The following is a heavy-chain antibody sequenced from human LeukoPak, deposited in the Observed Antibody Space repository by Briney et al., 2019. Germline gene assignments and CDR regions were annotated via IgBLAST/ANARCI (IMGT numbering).Heavy chain of an antibody. J-gene: IGHJ4*02. Sequence: SETLSLTCTVSGGSISSYYWSWIRQPAGKGLEWIGRIYTSGSTNYNPSLKSRVTITVDTSKNQFSLKLSSVTAADTAVYYCARRAYYYDSSGYYYRRYFDYWGQGTLVTVSS. CDR3: ARRAYYYDSSGYYYRRYFDY. CDR1: GGSISSYY. D-gene: IGHD3-22*01. V-gene: IGHV4-4*07. CDR2: IYTSGST.